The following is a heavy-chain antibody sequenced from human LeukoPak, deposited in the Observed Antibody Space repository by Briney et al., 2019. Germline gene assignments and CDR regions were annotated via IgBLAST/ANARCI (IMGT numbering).Heavy chain of an antibody. D-gene: IGHD3-3*01. CDR2: IYYSGRA. CDR1: GVSISNSKYY. CDR3: ARQVKTYYDFWSGPGYFDS. V-gene: IGHV4-39*01. J-gene: IGHJ4*02. Sequence: SETLSLTCSGSGVSISNSKYYWGWIRQPPGKGLEWIGSIYYSGRAFYNPSLKSRGTISADTSKNQFSLRLRSATAADMAVYYCARQVKTYYDFWSGPGYFDSWSQGTLVTVSS.